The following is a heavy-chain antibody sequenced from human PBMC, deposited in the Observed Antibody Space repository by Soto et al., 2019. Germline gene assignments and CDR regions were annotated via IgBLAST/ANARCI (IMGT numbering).Heavy chain of an antibody. CDR2: ISGSGGKT. CDR3: AKDGYWDTAMVYYFDY. Sequence: GGSLRLSCAASGFTFSSYAMSWVRQAPGKGLEWVSGISGSGGKTYYADSVKGRFTISRDNSKNTLYLQMNSLRAEDTAVYYCAKDGYWDTAMVYYFDYWGQGTLVTVSS. V-gene: IGHV3-23*01. CDR1: GFTFSSYA. D-gene: IGHD5-18*01. J-gene: IGHJ4*02.